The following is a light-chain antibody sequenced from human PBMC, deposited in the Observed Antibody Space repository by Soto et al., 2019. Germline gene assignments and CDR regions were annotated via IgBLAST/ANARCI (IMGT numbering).Light chain of an antibody. V-gene: IGKV1-5*01. Sequence: DIQLTQSPPTLSASVGDRVTITCRASQSIRYYLAWYQQMPGKAPKLLIYGASSLQSGVPSRFSGSGSGTEFTLTISSLQPDEFATYFCQHYNSYSQTFGQGTKVEIK. CDR3: QHYNSYSQT. CDR2: GAS. J-gene: IGKJ1*01. CDR1: QSIRYY.